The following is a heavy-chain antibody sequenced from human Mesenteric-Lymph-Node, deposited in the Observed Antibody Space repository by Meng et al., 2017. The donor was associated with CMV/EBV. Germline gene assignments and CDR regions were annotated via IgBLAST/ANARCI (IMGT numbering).Heavy chain of an antibody. Sequence: GESLKISCAASGFTFSSYSMNWVRQAPGKGLEWVSSISSSSSYIYYADSVKGRFTISRDNAKNSLYLQMNSLRAEDTALYHCARVSNDFWSGFTRWFDPWGQGTLVTVSS. CDR3: ARVSNDFWSGFTRWFDP. CDR1: GFTFSSYS. CDR2: ISSSSSYI. V-gene: IGHV3-21*04. J-gene: IGHJ5*02. D-gene: IGHD3-3*01.